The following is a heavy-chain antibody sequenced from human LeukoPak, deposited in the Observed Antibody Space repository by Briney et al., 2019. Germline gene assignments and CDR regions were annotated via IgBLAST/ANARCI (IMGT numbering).Heavy chain of an antibody. CDR2: ISYDGSNK. Sequence: PGRSLRLSCAASGFTFSSYAMHWVRQAPGKGLEWVAVISYDGSNKYYADSVKGRFTISRDNSKTTLYLQMNSLRAEDTAVYYCARGGGIYSYGRYYFDYWGQGTLVTVSS. V-gene: IGHV3-30-3*01. CDR3: ARGGGIYSYGRYYFDY. D-gene: IGHD5-18*01. CDR1: GFTFSSYA. J-gene: IGHJ4*02.